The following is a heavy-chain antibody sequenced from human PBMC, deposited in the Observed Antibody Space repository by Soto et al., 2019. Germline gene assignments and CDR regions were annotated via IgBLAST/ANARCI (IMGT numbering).Heavy chain of an antibody. J-gene: IGHJ4*02. CDR1: GGSITSGDYY. Sequence: QVQLQESGPRLLKPSQTLSLTCIVSGGSITSGDYYWRWIRQHPGKGLEWSGYIYYSGSAYYNTSLKSRVTMSVDTSKNQFSLKLSSVTAADTAIYFCARYVSSNWHYFDYWGQGTLVTVTS. CDR2: IYYSGSA. V-gene: IGHV4-31*03. D-gene: IGHD6-13*01. CDR3: ARYVSSNWHYFDY.